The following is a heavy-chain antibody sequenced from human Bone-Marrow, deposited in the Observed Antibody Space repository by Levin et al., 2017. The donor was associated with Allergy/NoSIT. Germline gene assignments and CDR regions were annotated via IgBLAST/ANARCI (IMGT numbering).Heavy chain of an antibody. CDR3: AKALGYYYGSSGYKYGWFFDV. V-gene: IGHV3-9*01. D-gene: IGHD3-22*01. J-gene: IGHJ2*01. CDR1: GFSFIDYA. CDR2: ISWNGEVI. Sequence: SLKISCVASGFSFIDYAMFWIRQAPGKGPEWVSHISWNGEVITYADSVQGRFTISRDNAGNSLHLQMDSLRPEDTAIYYCAKALGYYYGSSGYKYGWFFDVWGRGTLVTVSS.